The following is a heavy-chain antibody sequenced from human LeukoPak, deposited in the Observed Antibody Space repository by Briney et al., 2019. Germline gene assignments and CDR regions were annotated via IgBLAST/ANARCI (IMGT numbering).Heavy chain of an antibody. CDR2: IYFSGST. D-gene: IGHD4-17*01. CDR1: GGSINSYY. V-gene: IGHV4-59*01. J-gene: IGHJ4*02. CDR3: ARTTVTTRRYYFNY. Sequence: SETLSLTCSVSGGSINSYYWSWIRQPPGKGLEWIGYIYFSGSTNYNPSLKSRVSISVDTSKNQFSLRLSSVTAADTAVYYCARTTVTTRRYYFNYWGQGTLVTVSS.